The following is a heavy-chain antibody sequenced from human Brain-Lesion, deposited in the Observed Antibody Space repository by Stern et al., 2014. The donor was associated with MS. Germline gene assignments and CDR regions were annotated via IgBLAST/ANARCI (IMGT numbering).Heavy chain of an antibody. D-gene: IGHD6-13*01. J-gene: IGHJ4*02. Sequence: VQLVESGPGLVKPSGTLSLTCAVSGGSISSSNWWSWVRQSPGKGLEWIGESDHSGSTIYNPSLKSRVTVSVDKSKNRFSLTLRSVTAADTAVYFCARFPASRPHVFDSWGQGTLVTVSS. CDR1: GGSISSSNW. CDR3: ARFPASRPHVFDS. V-gene: IGHV4-4*02. CDR2: SDHSGST.